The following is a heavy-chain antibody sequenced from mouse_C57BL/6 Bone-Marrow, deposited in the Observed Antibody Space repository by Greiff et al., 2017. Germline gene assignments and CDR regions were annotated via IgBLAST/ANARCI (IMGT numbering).Heavy chain of an antibody. V-gene: IGHV14-4*01. CDR3: SSFDGNYFDF. Sequence: VHVKQSGAELVRPGASVKLSCTASGFNIKDDYIHWVKQRPEQGLEWIGWIDPEIGDTEYASKFQGKATITSDTSSNPAYLQLSSLTSEDTAVYYCSSFDGNYFDFWGQGTPLTVAS. CDR2: IDPEIGDT. CDR1: GFNIKDDY. D-gene: IGHD2-3*01. J-gene: IGHJ2*01.